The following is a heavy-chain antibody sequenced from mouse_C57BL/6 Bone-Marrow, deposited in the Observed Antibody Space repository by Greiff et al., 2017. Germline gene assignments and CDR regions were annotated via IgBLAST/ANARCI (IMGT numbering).Heavy chain of an antibody. V-gene: IGHV5-4*01. D-gene: IGHD1-1*01. CDR2: ISDGGSYT. CDR1: GFTFSSYA. CDR3: ARLSTVVATDY. Sequence: EVQLVESGGGLVKPGGSLKLSCAASGFTFSSYAMSWVRQTREKRLEWVATISDGGSYTYYPDNVKGRFTISRDNAKNNLYLQMSHLKSEDTAMYYCARLSTVVATDYWGQGTTLTVSS. J-gene: IGHJ2*01.